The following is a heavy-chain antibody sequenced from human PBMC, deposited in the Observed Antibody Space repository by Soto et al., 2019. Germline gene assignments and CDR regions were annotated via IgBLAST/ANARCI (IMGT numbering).Heavy chain of an antibody. J-gene: IGHJ4*02. Sequence: PWRSLRLSCAASGFTFSDYYMNCIRQSPGKGLEWVAYISPTSSTIYYADSVKGRFTISRDNAKNSLYLEMNSLRAEDSAVYYCTRAEKGSDYWGQGTRVTVSS. V-gene: IGHV3-11*01. CDR3: TRAEKGSDY. CDR2: ISPTSSTI. CDR1: GFTFSDYY.